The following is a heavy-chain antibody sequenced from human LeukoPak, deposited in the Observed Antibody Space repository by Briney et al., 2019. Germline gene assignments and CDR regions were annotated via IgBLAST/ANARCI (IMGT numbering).Heavy chain of an antibody. Sequence: ASVKVSCKASGYTFTGYYMHWVRQAPGQGLEWMGWINPNSGGTNYAQKFQGRVTMTRDTSISTAYMELSRLRSDDTAVYYCARDETPAAITTYYYYYMDVWGKGTTVTVSS. D-gene: IGHD2-2*01. J-gene: IGHJ6*03. CDR2: INPNSGGT. CDR1: GYTFTGYY. V-gene: IGHV1-2*02. CDR3: ARDETPAAITTYYYYYMDV.